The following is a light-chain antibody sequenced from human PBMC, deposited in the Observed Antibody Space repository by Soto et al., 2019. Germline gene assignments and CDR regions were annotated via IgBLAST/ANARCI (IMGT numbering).Light chain of an antibody. V-gene: IGKV3-20*01. Sequence: TVLTQSPGTLSLSPWERAILSCRASQSVSSTYLAWYQQKPGQAPRLLIYGASSRATGIPDRFSGSGSGTDFTLTISRLEPEDFAVYYCQQYNNSLWTFGQGTKVDIK. CDR2: GAS. CDR1: QSVSSTY. J-gene: IGKJ1*01. CDR3: QQYNNSLWT.